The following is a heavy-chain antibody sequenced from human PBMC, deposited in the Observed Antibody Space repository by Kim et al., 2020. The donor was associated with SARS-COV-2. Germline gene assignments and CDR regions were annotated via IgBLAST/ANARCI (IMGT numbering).Heavy chain of an antibody. J-gene: IGHJ6*02. CDR3: ARDGFGSRDGYNYRDYYYGMDV. CDR1: GGSVSSGSYY. Sequence: SETLSLTCTVSGGSVSSGSYYWSWIRQPPGKGLEWIGYIYYSGSTNYNPSLKSRVTISVDTSKNQFSLKLSSVTAADTAVYYCARDGFGSRDGYNYRDYYYGMDVWGQGTTVTVSS. CDR2: IYYSGST. V-gene: IGHV4-61*01. D-gene: IGHD5-12*01.